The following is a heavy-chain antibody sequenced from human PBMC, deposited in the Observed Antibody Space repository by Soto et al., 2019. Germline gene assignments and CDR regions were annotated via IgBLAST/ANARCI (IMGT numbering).Heavy chain of an antibody. V-gene: IGHV1-46*01. D-gene: IGHD2-21*02. CDR3: ARAGVVTAFPPALGY. J-gene: IGHJ4*02. Sequence: RASVKVSCKASGYTFTSYYMHWVRQAPGQGLEWMGIINPSGGSTSYAQKFQGRVTMTRDTSTSTVYMELSSLRSEDTAVYYCARAGVVTAFPPALGYWGQGTLVTVSS. CDR1: GYTFTSYY. CDR2: INPSGGST.